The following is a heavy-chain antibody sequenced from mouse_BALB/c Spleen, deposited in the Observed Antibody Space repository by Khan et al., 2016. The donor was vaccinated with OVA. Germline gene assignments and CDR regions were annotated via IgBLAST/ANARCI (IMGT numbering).Heavy chain of an antibody. D-gene: IGHD2-2*01. V-gene: IGHV3-2*02. CDR2: ISYSGGT. CDR1: GYSITSDYA. J-gene: IGHJ3*01. CDR3: ARRGGYGDGAWFAY. Sequence: EVQLQESGPGLVKPSQSLSLTCTVTGYSITSDYAWNWIRQFPGNTLEWMAYISYSGGTSYNPSLKSRISITRDTSKNQFFLHLNSVTTEDTATYYCARRGGYGDGAWFAYWGQGTLVTVSA.